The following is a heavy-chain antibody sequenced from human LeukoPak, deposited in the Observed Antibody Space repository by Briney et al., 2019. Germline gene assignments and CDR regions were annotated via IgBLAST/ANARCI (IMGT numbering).Heavy chain of an antibody. Sequence: SETLPLTCTVSGGSISSYCWSWIRQPPGKGLEWIGYIYYSGSTNYNPSLKSRVTISVDTSKNQFSLKLSSVTAADTAVYYCARQVGSYSPFDYWGQGTLVTVSS. J-gene: IGHJ4*02. D-gene: IGHD1-26*01. V-gene: IGHV4-59*08. CDR3: ARQVGSYSPFDY. CDR2: IYYSGST. CDR1: GGSISSYC.